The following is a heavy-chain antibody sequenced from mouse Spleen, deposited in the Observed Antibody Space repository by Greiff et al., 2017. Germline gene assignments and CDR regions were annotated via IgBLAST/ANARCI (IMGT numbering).Heavy chain of an antibody. CDR1: GFTFSSYY. J-gene: IGHJ3*01. D-gene: IGHD1-1*02. V-gene: IGHV5-6-2*01. Sequence: EVKLMESGGGLVKLGGSLKLSCAASGFTFSSYYMSWVRQTPEKRLELVAAINSNGGSTYYPDTVKGRFTISRDNAKNTLYLQMSSLKSEDTALYYCARHDWGSYGGPFAYWGQGTLVTVSA. CDR2: INSNGGST. CDR3: ARHDWGSYGGPFAY.